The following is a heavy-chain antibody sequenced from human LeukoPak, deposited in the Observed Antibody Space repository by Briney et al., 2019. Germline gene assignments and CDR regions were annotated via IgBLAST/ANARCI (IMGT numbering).Heavy chain of an antibody. CDR1: EYTFSVYH. CDR2: INPDSGDT. Sequence: ASVKVSCKASEYTFSVYHIHWVRQAPGQGLEWMAWINPDSGDTNYAQKFQGRVTMTRDTSISTAYMELSRLTSDDTAVYYCARDPPIGGADVFDIWGQGTMVTVSS. CDR3: ARDPPIGGADVFDI. D-gene: IGHD3-10*01. J-gene: IGHJ3*02. V-gene: IGHV1-2*02.